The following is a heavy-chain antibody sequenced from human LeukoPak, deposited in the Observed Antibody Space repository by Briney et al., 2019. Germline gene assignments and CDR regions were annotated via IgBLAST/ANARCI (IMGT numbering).Heavy chain of an antibody. CDR3: AKDCGDQSYYYYGMDV. J-gene: IGHJ6*02. Sequence: GGSLRLSCAASGFTFSSYGMHWVRQAPGKGLEWVAVISYDGSNKYYADSVKGRFTISRDNSKNTLYLQMNSLRAEDTAVYYCAKDCGDQSYYYYGMDVWGQGTTVTVSS. CDR2: ISYDGSNK. D-gene: IGHD4-17*01. V-gene: IGHV3-30*18. CDR1: GFTFSSYG.